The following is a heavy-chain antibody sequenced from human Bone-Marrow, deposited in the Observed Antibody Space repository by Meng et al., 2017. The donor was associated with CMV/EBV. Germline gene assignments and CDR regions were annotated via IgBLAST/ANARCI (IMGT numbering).Heavy chain of an antibody. CDR1: GFTFSSYG. D-gene: IGHD3-10*01. CDR3: ATEYYGSEFVY. Sequence: GESLKISCAASGFTFSSYGMHWVRQAPGKGLEWVARFKSKSVGGTKDYAAPVKGRFTISRDDSKNTLYLQMNSLKTEDTAIYYCATEYYGSEFVYWGQGTLVTVSS. J-gene: IGHJ4*02. V-gene: IGHV3-15*01. CDR2: FKSKSVGGTK.